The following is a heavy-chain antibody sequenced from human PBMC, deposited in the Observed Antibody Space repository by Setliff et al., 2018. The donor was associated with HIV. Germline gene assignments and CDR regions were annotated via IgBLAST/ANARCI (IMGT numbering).Heavy chain of an antibody. Sequence: ASVKVSCKASGYSFINHAIHWVRQAPGHRLEWMGRITGGDGNTKYSQEFQGRVTITRDTSASTAYMELRSLRSEDMAVYYCARAYYDSVWGSHRYRFYYFDYWGQGSLVTVSS. CDR3: ARAYYDSVWGSHRYRFYYFDY. CDR1: GYSFINHA. J-gene: IGHJ4*02. CDR2: ITGGDGNT. V-gene: IGHV1-3*03. D-gene: IGHD3-16*02.